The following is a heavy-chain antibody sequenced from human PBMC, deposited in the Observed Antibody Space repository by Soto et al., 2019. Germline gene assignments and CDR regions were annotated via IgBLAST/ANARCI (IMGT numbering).Heavy chain of an antibody. CDR1: GFTFSAYG. CDR2: ISHDGTNK. D-gene: IGHD3-22*01. Sequence: QAQLVESGGGVVQPGASLRLSCEVSGFTFSAYGMHWVRQAPGKGLEWVAAISHDGTNKNYGDSVKGRFTISRDNSKKTLYRQMNSLRPEDTALYYCAKDEYYYSRSGYYIFDSWGQGTLVTVSS. V-gene: IGHV3-30*18. J-gene: IGHJ4*02. CDR3: AKDEYYYSRSGYYIFDS.